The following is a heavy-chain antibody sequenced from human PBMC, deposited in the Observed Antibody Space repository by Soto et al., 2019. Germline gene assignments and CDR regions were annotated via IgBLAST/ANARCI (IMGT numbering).Heavy chain of an antibody. D-gene: IGHD3-9*01. J-gene: IGHJ5*02. CDR2: IIPIFGTA. Sequence: SVKVSCKASGCTFSSYAISWVRQAPGQGLEWMGGIIPIFGTANYAQKFQGRVTITADESTSTAYMELSSLRSEDTAVYYCARADYDILTGYSNGWFDPWGQGTLVTVSS. V-gene: IGHV1-69*13. CDR1: GCTFSSYA. CDR3: ARADYDILTGYSNGWFDP.